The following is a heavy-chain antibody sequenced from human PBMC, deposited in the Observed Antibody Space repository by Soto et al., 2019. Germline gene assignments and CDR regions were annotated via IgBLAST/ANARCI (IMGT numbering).Heavy chain of an antibody. Sequence: QMKLQESGPGLGKPSEPLSLTCNVSGGSISTYYWNWIRQSPGKGLEWIGYISDGRSTNYNPSLKSRVTISVDTSEKQVSLKLSSVSAADTARYFCAGYCSISICPDDHYFALEVWGQGTTVTVSS. CDR1: GGSISTYY. J-gene: IGHJ6*02. CDR2: ISDGRST. V-gene: IGHV4-59*01. D-gene: IGHD2-2*01. CDR3: AGYCSISICPDDHYFALEV.